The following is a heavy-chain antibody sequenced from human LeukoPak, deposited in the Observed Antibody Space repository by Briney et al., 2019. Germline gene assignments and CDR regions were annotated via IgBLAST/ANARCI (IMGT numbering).Heavy chain of an antibody. CDR1: GFTFSNYG. D-gene: IGHD3-22*01. J-gene: IGHJ4*02. CDR3: AKDWYYYESSGYFDY. CDR2: IRYDGSNK. Sequence: GGSLRLSCTASGFTFSNYGMHWVRQAPGKGLEWVAFIRYDGSNKYYADSVKGRFTISRDNSKNTLYLHVSSLRAEDTAVYYRAKDWYYYESSGYFDYWGQGTLLTVSS. V-gene: IGHV3-30*02.